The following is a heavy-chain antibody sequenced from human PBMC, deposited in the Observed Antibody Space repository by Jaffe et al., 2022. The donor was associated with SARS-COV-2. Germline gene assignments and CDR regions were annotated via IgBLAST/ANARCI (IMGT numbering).Heavy chain of an antibody. J-gene: IGHJ6*03. CDR1: GGSFSGYY. Sequence: QVQLQQWGAGLLKPSETLSLTCAVYGGSFSGYYWSWIRQPPGKGLEWIGEINHSGSTNYNPSLKSRVTISVDTSKNQFSLKLSSVTAADTAVYYCARGSCDRNGSSWYRLYYYYYYMDVWGKGTTVTVSS. CDR3: ARGSCDRNGSSWYRLYYYYYYMDV. V-gene: IGHV4-34*01. D-gene: IGHD6-13*01. CDR2: INHSGST.